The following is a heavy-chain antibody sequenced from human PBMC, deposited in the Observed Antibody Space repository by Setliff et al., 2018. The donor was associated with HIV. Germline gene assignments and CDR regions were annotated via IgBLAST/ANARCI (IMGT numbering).Heavy chain of an antibody. J-gene: IGHJ6*03. CDR3: ARARVDTAMVTHYYYMDV. D-gene: IGHD5-18*01. V-gene: IGHV1-3*01. Sequence: ASVKVSCKASGYTFTSYAMHWVRQAPGQRLEWMGWINAGNGNTKYSQVRDRVTMTRDTSISTAYMELSRLRSDDTAVYYCARARVDTAMVTHYYYMDVWGKGTTVTVSS. CDR1: GYTFTSYA. CDR2: INAGNGNT.